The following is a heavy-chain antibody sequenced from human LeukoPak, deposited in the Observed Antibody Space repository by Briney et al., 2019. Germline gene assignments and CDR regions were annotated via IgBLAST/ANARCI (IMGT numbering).Heavy chain of an antibody. J-gene: IGHJ5*02. Sequence: ASVKVSCKASGYTFTGYYMHWVRQAPGQGLEWMGWINPNSGGTNYAQKFQGRVTMTRDTSISTAYMELSRLRSDDTAVYYCARARTYCSGGRCHSLDPWGQGTLVTVSS. CDR3: ARARTYCSGGRCHSLDP. CDR2: INPNSGGT. CDR1: GYTFTGYY. V-gene: IGHV1-2*02. D-gene: IGHD2-15*01.